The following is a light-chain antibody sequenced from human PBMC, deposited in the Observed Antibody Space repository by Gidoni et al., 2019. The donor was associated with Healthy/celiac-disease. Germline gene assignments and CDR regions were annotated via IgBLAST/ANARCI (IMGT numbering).Light chain of an antibody. V-gene: IGLV3-1*01. Sequence: SYELTQPPSVSVSPGQTASITCSGDKLGDKYACWYQQKPGQSPVLVIYQDSKRPSGITERLSGSNSGNTATLTISGTQAMDEADYYCQAWDSSTGVVFGGGTKLTVL. CDR2: QDS. J-gene: IGLJ2*01. CDR1: KLGDKY. CDR3: QAWDSSTGVV.